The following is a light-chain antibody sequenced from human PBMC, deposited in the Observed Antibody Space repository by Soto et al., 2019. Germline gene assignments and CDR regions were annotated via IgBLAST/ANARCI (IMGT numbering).Light chain of an antibody. CDR2: EVS. CDR3: SSYAGSNNFVV. Sequence: QSALTQPPSASGSPGQSVTISCTGTSGDVGGHNYVSWYQQHPGKAPKFMIYEVSKRPSGVPDRFSGSKSGNTASLTVSGLQAEDEADYYCSSYAGSNNFVVFGGGTKLTVL. V-gene: IGLV2-8*01. CDR1: SGDVGGHNY. J-gene: IGLJ2*01.